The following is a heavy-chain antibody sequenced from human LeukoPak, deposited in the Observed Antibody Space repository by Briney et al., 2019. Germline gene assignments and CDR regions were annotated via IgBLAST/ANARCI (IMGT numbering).Heavy chain of an antibody. D-gene: IGHD2-21*01. Sequence: ASVTVSCKASGYTFSDYYMHWVRQAPGQGLEWMGWVNPKSGGTNYARSFQGRLSLTTDTTISTAYLDLSRLTSADTAVYYCATLPPGLAHLLSPTYRRMDAWGQGTTVTVSS. J-gene: IGHJ6*02. CDR3: ATLPPGLAHLLSPTYRRMDA. V-gene: IGHV1-2*02. CDR2: VNPKSGGT. CDR1: GYTFSDYY.